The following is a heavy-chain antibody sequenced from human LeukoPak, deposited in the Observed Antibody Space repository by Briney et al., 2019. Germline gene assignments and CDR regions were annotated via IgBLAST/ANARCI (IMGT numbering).Heavy chain of an antibody. CDR2: IYTDGNT. CDR3: ARDQTVAGD. Sequence: GGSLRLSCAASGFTFSSYEMTWVRQAPGQGLEWVSVIYTDGNTYYADSVKGRFTISRDNSKNTVYLQMNSLRAEDTAVYYCARDQTVAGDWGQGTLVTVSS. D-gene: IGHD6-19*01. CDR1: GFTFSSYE. V-gene: IGHV3-66*01. J-gene: IGHJ4*02.